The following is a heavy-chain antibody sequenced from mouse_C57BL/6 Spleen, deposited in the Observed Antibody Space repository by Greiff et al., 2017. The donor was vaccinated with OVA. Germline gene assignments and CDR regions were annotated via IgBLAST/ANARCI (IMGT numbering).Heavy chain of an antibody. CDR2: INPSSGYT. CDR1: GHTFTSYT. V-gene: IGHV1-4*01. J-gene: IGHJ2*01. D-gene: IGHD1-2*01. CDR3: AREVTTAFDY. Sequence: QVQLQQSGAELARPGASVKMSCKASGHTFTSYTMHWVKQRPGQGLEWIGYINPSSGYTKYNQKFKDKATLTADKSSSTAYMQLSSLTSEDSAVYYCAREVTTAFDYWGQGTTLTVSS.